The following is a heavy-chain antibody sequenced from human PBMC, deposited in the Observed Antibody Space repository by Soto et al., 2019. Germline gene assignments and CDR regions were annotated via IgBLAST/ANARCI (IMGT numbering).Heavy chain of an antibody. J-gene: IGHJ4*02. D-gene: IGHD2-2*01. CDR3: VRDCYASTCLDY. Sequence: AETLSLTCTVSGGSISSYYWSWIRQPPGKGLEWIGYISYSGSTNYNPSLKSRVTISVDTSKNQFSLKVGSVTAADTAVYYCVRDCYASTCLDYWGQGILVTVSS. V-gene: IGHV4-59*01. CDR2: ISYSGST. CDR1: GGSISSYY.